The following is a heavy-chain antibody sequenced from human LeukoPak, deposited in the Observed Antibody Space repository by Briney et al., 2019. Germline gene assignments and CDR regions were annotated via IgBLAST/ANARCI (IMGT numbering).Heavy chain of an antibody. CDR2: IKQDGSEK. CDR1: GFTFSTYW. J-gene: IGHJ4*02. V-gene: IGHV3-7*04. Sequence: GGSLRLSCAASGFTFSTYWMSWVRQAPGKGPEWVANIKQDGSEKYYVDSVKGRFTISRDNAKNSLYLPMSSLRAEDTAVYYCARVYQLSPFNRGQGTLVTVSS. D-gene: IGHD2-2*01. CDR3: ARVYQLSPFN.